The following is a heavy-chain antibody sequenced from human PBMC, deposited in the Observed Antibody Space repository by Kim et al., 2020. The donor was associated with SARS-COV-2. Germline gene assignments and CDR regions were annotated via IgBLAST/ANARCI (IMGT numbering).Heavy chain of an antibody. CDR2: INPNSGGT. V-gene: IGHV1-2*02. Sequence: ASVKVSCKASGYTFTGYYMHWVRQAPGQGLEWMGWINPNSGGTNYAQKFQGRVTMTRDTSISTAYMELSRLRSDDTAVYYCARAPLGWFGEPNFDYWGQGTLVTVSS. D-gene: IGHD3-10*01. CDR3: ARAPLGWFGEPNFDY. J-gene: IGHJ4*02. CDR1: GYTFTGYY.